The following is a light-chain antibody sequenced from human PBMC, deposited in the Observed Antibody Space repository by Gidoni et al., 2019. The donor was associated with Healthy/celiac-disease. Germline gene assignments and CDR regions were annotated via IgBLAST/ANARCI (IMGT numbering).Light chain of an antibody. Sequence: QSVLPQPPPVSGAPGPRVTISCTGSSSNIGTGYDVHWYQQLPGTAPKLLIYGNSHRPSGVPDRFSGSKSGTSASLAITGLQAEDEADYYCQSYDSSLRVFGGGTKLTVL. CDR2: GNS. CDR3: QSYDSSLRV. CDR1: SSNIGTGYD. V-gene: IGLV1-40*01. J-gene: IGLJ2*01.